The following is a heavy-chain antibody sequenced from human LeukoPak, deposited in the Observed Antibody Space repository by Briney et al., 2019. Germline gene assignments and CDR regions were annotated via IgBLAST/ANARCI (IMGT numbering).Heavy chain of an antibody. CDR2: IGTSTSYI. V-gene: IGHV3-21*04. CDR1: GFTFSTYI. Sequence: PGGSLRLSCAASGFTFSTYIMNWVRQTPGKGLEWVSSIGTSTSYIYYADSVKGRFTISRDNSKNTLYLQMNSLRAEDTAVYYCANRWGPSDYYDSSGYLFDYWGQGTLVTVSS. CDR3: ANRWGPSDYYDSSGYLFDY. J-gene: IGHJ4*02. D-gene: IGHD3-22*01.